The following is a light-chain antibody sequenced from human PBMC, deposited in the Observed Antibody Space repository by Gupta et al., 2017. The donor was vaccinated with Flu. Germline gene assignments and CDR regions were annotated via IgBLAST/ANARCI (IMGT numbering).Light chain of an antibody. CDR1: QSVSSH. CDR3: QQRSNGHPSNT. CDR2: DAS. V-gene: IGKV3-11*01. Sequence: EIVLTQSPGTLSLSPGERATLSCRASQSVSSHLAWYQQKPGQAPRLLIYDASRRATGITARFGGSGVGTDFILTISSREPEDFEMYYCQQRSNGHPSNTFGQGTRLEIK. J-gene: IGKJ5*01.